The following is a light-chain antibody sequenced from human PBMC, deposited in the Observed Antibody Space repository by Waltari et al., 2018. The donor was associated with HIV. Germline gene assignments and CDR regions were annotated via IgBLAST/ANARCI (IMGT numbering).Light chain of an antibody. J-gene: IGKJ3*01. CDR2: SAS. CDR3: QQSNNFPLT. CDR1: QNIRSS. V-gene: IGKV1-12*01. Sequence: DIQMTQSPSLVSASLGDRFTITCRASQNIRSSLGGYQKRPGRAPKLLISSASVLQSGVPSRFRGRGSGTVFTLSISGLQPDDFATYYCQQSNNFPLTFGPGTTVD.